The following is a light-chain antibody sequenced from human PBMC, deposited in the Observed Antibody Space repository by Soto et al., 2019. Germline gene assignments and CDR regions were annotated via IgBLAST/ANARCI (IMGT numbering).Light chain of an antibody. Sequence: EIVLTQSPGTLSLSPGERATLSCRASQSVSSGQLGWYQQKPGQAPRLLIYGASSRAAGTPDRFSGSGSGTGFTLTISGLEPEDFAVYYCQQYGGSPKVTFGGGTKVEIK. V-gene: IGKV3-20*01. CDR2: GAS. CDR1: QSVSSGQ. J-gene: IGKJ4*01. CDR3: QQYGGSPKVT.